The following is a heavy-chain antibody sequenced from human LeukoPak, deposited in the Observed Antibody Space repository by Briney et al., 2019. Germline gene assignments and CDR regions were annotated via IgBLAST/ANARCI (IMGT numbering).Heavy chain of an antibody. V-gene: IGHV4-59*01. Sequence: PSETLSLTCTVSGGSISSYYWSWIRQPPGNGLEWTGYINYSGSTNYIPSLRSGVTISVDTSKNHFSLKLSSVTAADTAVYYCARVGLAVARPFDYWGQGTLVTVSS. CDR3: ARVGLAVARPFDY. D-gene: IGHD6-19*01. CDR1: GGSISSYY. J-gene: IGHJ4*02. CDR2: INYSGST.